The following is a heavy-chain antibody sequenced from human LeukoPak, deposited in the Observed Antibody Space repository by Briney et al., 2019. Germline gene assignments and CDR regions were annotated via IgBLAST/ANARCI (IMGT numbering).Heavy chain of an antibody. D-gene: IGHD6-19*01. V-gene: IGHV4-34*01. CDR2: INHSGSS. Sequence: SETLSLTCAVYGGSFRGYYWSWIRQPPGKGLEWIGEINHSGSSNYNPSLKGRVTISVDTSKNQFSLRLSSVTAADTAIYYCARLHLVSSGWYPMADSWGQGSLVTVSS. J-gene: IGHJ4*02. CDR3: ARLHLVSSGWYPMADS. CDR1: GGSFRGYY.